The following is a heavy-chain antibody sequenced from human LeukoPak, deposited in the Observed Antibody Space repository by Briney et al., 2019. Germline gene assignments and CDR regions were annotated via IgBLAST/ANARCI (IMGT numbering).Heavy chain of an antibody. CDR1: GFTFSRYW. V-gene: IGHV3-74*01. J-gene: IGHJ3*02. Sequence: GGSLRLSCAASGFTFSRYWMHWVRQVPGKELVWVSRINTDGSSATYADSVKGRFTISRDNAKDTLYLHMNSLRAEDTAVYYCARVTDIVVVPAAIPVTDAFDIWGQGTMVTVSS. CDR2: INTDGSSA. CDR3: ARVTDIVVVPAAIPVTDAFDI. D-gene: IGHD2-2*02.